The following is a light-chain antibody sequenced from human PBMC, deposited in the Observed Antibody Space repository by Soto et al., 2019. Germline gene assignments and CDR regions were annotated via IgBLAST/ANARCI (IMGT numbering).Light chain of an antibody. J-gene: IGKJ1*01. Sequence: TQSPSSLSASVGDRVTITCRASQSISNFLNWYQQKPGQAPRLLIYGASSRATGIPDRFSGSGSGTDFTLTISRLEPEDFAVYYCQQYGSSPGTFGQGTKVDIK. CDR2: GAS. CDR3: QQYGSSPGT. CDR1: QSISNF. V-gene: IGKV3-20*01.